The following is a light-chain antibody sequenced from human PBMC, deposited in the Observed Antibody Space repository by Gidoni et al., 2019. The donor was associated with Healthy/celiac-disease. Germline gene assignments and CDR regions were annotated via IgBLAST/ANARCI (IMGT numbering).Light chain of an antibody. CDR2: AAS. Sequence: DIQMTQSPSSLSASEGDRVTITCRASQSISSYLNWYQQKPGKAPKLLIYAASSWQSGVPSRFSGSGSGTDFTLTISSLQPEDFATYYCQQSYSTPRTFGQXTKVEIK. CDR1: QSISSY. CDR3: QQSYSTPRT. J-gene: IGKJ1*01. V-gene: IGKV1-39*01.